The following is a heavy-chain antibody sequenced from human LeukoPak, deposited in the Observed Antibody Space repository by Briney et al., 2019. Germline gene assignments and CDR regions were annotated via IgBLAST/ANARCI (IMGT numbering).Heavy chain of an antibody. D-gene: IGHD5-12*01. V-gene: IGHV1-24*01. CDR2: FDPEDGET. CDR3: ATDQGVPTTTTNYYYYGMDV. Sequence: ASVKVSCKVSGYTLTELSMHWVRQAPGKGLEWMGGFDPEDGETIYAQKFQGRVTMTEDTSTDTAYMELSSLRSEDTAVYYCATDQGVPTTTTNYYYYGMDVWGKGTTVTVSS. CDR1: GYTLTELS. J-gene: IGHJ6*04.